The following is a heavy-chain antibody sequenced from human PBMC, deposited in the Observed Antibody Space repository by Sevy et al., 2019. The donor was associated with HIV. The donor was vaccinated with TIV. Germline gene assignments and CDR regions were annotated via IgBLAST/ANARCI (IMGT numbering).Heavy chain of an antibody. Sequence: GGSLRLSCAASGFIFNRFGMHWVRQGPGKGLEWVAVMSYDGSKKYYADSVKGRFTISRDDSKNTLYVQMNSLRAEDPAVYYCAKEDGSGGPPPHWGQGTLVTVSS. CDR3: AKEDGSGGPPPH. CDR2: MSYDGSKK. V-gene: IGHV3-30*18. J-gene: IGHJ4*02. CDR1: GFIFNRFG. D-gene: IGHD6-19*01.